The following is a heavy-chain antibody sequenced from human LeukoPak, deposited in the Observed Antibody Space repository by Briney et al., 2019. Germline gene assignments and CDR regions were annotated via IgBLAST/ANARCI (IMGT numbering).Heavy chain of an antibody. CDR1: GFTFSSYW. CDR3: ARLKTTVTTSPIFDY. D-gene: IGHD4-17*01. J-gene: IGHJ4*02. V-gene: IGHV3-7*01. Sequence: GGSLRLSCAASGFTFSSYWMSWVRQAPGKGLEWVANIKQDGSEKYYVDSVKGRFTISRDNAKNSLYLQMNSLRAEDTAVYYCARLKTTVTTSPIFDYWGQGTLATVSS. CDR2: IKQDGSEK.